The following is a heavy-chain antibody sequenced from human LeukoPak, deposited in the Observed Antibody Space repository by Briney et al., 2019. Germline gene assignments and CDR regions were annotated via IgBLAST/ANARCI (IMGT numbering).Heavy chain of an antibody. CDR1: GYSFSTYW. CDR2: IHPGDSDI. Sequence: GESLKISCKGSGYSFSTYWIGWVRQMPGKGLEWMGIIHPGDSDIRYGPSFQGQVTISADKSITTAYLQWSSLKASDTAMYYCARLTRGDSSAYYLYFDYWGQGTLVTVSS. CDR3: ARLTRGDSSAYYLYFDY. D-gene: IGHD3-22*01. V-gene: IGHV5-51*01. J-gene: IGHJ4*02.